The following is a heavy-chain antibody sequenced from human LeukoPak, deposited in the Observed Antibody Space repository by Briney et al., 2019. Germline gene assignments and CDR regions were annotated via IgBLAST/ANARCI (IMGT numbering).Heavy chain of an antibody. V-gene: IGHV4-4*07. Sequence: PSETLSLTCTVSGGSISNFYWSWIRQPAGKTLEWIGRIYSSGSTNYNPSLKSRVTMSLDTSKNQFSLKLSSVTAADTAVYYCARGAARGNRYFQHWGQGTLVTVSS. CDR2: IYSSGST. D-gene: IGHD3-16*01. J-gene: IGHJ1*01. CDR1: GGSISNFY. CDR3: ARGAARGNRYFQH.